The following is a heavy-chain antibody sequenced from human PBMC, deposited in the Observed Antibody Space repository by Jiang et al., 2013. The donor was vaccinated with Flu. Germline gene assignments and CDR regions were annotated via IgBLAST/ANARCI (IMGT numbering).Heavy chain of an antibody. Sequence: VQLVESGGGVVQPGRSLRLSCAASGFTFSSYAMHWVRQAPGKGLEWVAVISYDGSNKYYADSVKGRFTISRDNSKNTLYLQMNSPRAEDTAVYYCAGSGYSSSWYSTYYYYGMDVWGQGTTVTVSS. CDR3: AGSGYSSSWYSTYYYYGMDV. D-gene: IGHD6-13*01. CDR2: ISYDGSNK. V-gene: IGHV3-30-3*01. J-gene: IGHJ6*02. CDR1: GFTFSSYA.